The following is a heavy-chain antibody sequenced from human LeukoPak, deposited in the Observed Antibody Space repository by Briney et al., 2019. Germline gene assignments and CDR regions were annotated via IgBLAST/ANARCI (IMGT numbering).Heavy chain of an antibody. CDR3: ARQGSWYGNWFDP. V-gene: IGHV1-69*13. CDR1: GGTFSSYA. D-gene: IGHD6-13*01. J-gene: IGHJ5*02. Sequence: SVKVSCKASGGTFSSYAISWVRQAPGQGLEWMGGIIPIFGTANYAQKFQGRVTITADESTSTAYMELSSLRSEDTAVYYCARQGSWYGNWFDPWGQGTLVTVSS. CDR2: IIPIFGTA.